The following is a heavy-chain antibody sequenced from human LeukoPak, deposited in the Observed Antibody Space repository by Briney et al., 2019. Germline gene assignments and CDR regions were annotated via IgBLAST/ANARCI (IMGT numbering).Heavy chain of an antibody. Sequence: ASVKVSCKASGGTFSSYAISWVRQAPGQGLEWMGRIIPILGIANYAQKFQGRVTMTRDTSTSTVYMELSSLRSEDTAVYYCAKDSAAPGTRGWFDPWGQGTLVTVSS. CDR1: GGTFSSYA. CDR3: AKDSAAPGTRGWFDP. V-gene: IGHV1-69*04. J-gene: IGHJ5*02. D-gene: IGHD6-13*01. CDR2: IIPILGIA.